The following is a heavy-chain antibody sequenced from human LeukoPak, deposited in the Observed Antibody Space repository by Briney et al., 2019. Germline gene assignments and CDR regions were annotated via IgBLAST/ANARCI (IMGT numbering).Heavy chain of an antibody. CDR1: GGTFSSYA. D-gene: IGHD6-13*01. V-gene: IGHV1-69*13. CDR2: IIPIFGTA. Sequence: SVKVSCKASGGTFSSYAISWVRQAPAQGLEWMGGIIPIFGTANYAQKFQGRVTITADESTSTAYMELSSLRSEDTAVYYCAVVGGSSWYVKFDYWGQGTLVTVSS. J-gene: IGHJ4*02. CDR3: AVVGGSSWYVKFDY.